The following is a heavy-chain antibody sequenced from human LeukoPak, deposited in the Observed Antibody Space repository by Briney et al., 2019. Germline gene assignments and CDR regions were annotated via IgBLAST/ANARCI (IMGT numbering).Heavy chain of an antibody. J-gene: IGHJ4*02. Sequence: PSETLSLTCTVSGGSISPYFWSRIRQPPGKGLESIGYISYSGDTNYNPSLKSRVTMSLDTSKNQFSLKLTSVTAADTAVYYCAREGASSLVRGVIGYWGPGTLVTVSS. V-gene: IGHV4-59*01. CDR1: GGSISPYF. CDR3: AREGASSLVRGVIGY. CDR2: ISYSGDT. D-gene: IGHD3-10*01.